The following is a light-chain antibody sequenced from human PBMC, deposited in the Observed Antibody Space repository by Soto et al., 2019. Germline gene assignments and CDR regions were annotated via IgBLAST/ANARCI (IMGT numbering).Light chain of an antibody. CDR2: WAS. V-gene: IGKV4-1*01. CDR3: QQYYTSPYT. Sequence: DIVMTQSPDSLAVSLGGRATINCKSSQSVSYSSNNKNYLAWYQQRPGQPTKLLIYWASIRASGVPDRFSASGSGTDFTLAISSLQAEDVAVYYCQQYYTSPYTFGQGTKLEIK. CDR1: QSVSYSSNNKNY. J-gene: IGKJ2*01.